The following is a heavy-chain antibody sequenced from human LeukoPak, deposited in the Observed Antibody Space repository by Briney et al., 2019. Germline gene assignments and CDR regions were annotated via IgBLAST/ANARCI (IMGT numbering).Heavy chain of an antibody. CDR2: INPNSGGT. J-gene: IGHJ5*02. Sequence: ASVKVSCKASGYTFTGYYMHWVRQAPGQGLEWMGWINPNSGGTNYAQKFQGRVTMTRDTSISTAYMELSRLRSDDTAVYYCARSTTMVRGETGFDPWGQGTLVTVSS. CDR3: ARSTTMVRGETGFDP. V-gene: IGHV1-2*02. CDR1: GYTFTGYY. D-gene: IGHD3-10*01.